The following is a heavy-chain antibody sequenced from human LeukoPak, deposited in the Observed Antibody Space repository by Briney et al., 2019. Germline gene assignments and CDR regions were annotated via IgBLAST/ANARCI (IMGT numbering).Heavy chain of an antibody. V-gene: IGHV4-34*01. CDR3: ARGYCSSTSCWNYFDY. CDR2: INHSGST. D-gene: IGHD2-2*01. Sequence: SSETLSLTYAVHGGSFSGYYWSWIRQPPGKGLEWIGEINHSGSTNYNPSLKSRVTISVDTSKNQFSLKLSSVTAADTAVYYCARGYCSSTSCWNYFDYWGQGTLVTVSS. CDR1: GGSFSGYY. J-gene: IGHJ4*02.